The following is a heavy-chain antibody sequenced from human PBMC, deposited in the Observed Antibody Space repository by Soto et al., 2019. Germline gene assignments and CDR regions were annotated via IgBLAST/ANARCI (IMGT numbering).Heavy chain of an antibody. J-gene: IGHJ4*02. CDR1: GASINSPAYF. Sequence: QVQLRESGPGLVKPSQTLSLTCSVSGASINSPAYFWSWIRQHPGKGLQWIGYIYYSGGTYYKPSLKGRVIVSLDTSKNQFSLKMTSVTAADTAVYYCASVDTATPRRIDYWGQGTLVTVSS. CDR2: IYYSGGT. CDR3: ASVDTATPRRIDY. V-gene: IGHV4-31*03. D-gene: IGHD5-18*01.